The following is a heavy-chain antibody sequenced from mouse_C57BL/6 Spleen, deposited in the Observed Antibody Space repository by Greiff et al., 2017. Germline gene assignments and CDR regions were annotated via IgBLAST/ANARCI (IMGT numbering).Heavy chain of an antibody. D-gene: IGHD1-1*01. J-gene: IGHJ1*03. Sequence: VQLQQSGPELVKPGASVKLSCKASGYTFTSYDINWVKQRPGQGLEWIGWIYPRDGSTKYNEKFKGKATLTVDTSSSTAYMELHSLTSEDSAVYFCARDDYYGSSPYCYFDVWGTGTTVTVSS. CDR2: IYPRDGST. CDR1: GYTFTSYD. V-gene: IGHV1-85*01. CDR3: ARDDYYGSSPYCYFDV.